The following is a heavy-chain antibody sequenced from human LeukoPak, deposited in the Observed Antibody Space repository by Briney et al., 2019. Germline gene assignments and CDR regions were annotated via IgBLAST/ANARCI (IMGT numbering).Heavy chain of an antibody. D-gene: IGHD6-19*01. CDR1: GFTVSSNY. CDR2: IYSGGST. V-gene: IGHV3-66*01. J-gene: IGHJ6*02. Sequence: GGSLRLSCAASGFTVSSNYMSWVRRAPGKGLEWVSVIYSGGSTYYADSVKGRFTISRDNSKNTLYLQMNSLRAEDTAVYYCAKYSSGWIGYYGMDVWGQGTTVTVSS. CDR3: AKYSSGWIGYYGMDV.